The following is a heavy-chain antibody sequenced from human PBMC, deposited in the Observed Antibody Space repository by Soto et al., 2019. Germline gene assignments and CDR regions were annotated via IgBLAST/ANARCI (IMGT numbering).Heavy chain of an antibody. D-gene: IGHD6-19*01. CDR1: GFTFDDYA. V-gene: IGHV3-9*01. Sequence: EVQLVESGGGLVQPGRSLRLSCAASGFTFDDYAMHWVRQAPGKGLEWVSGISWNSGSIGYADSVKGRFTISRDKAKNSLYLQMNSLRAEDTALYYCAKGSSGWYLGTHYFDYWGQGTLVTVSS. J-gene: IGHJ4*02. CDR2: ISWNSGSI. CDR3: AKGSSGWYLGTHYFDY.